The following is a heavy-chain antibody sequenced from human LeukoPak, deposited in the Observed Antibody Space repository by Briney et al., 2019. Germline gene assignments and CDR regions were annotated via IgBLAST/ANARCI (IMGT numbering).Heavy chain of an antibody. CDR2: ISGSADST. J-gene: IGHJ4*02. CDR3: AKTKTVTTDNYFDY. V-gene: IGHV3-23*01. CDR1: GFTFSSYA. D-gene: IGHD1-7*01. Sequence: PGGSLRLSCAASGFTFSSYAMSWVRQAPGKGLEWVSGISGSADSTFYADSVKGRCTISRDNSKNTLYMQMNSLRADDTAVYYCAKTKTVTTDNYFDYWGQGTLVTVSS.